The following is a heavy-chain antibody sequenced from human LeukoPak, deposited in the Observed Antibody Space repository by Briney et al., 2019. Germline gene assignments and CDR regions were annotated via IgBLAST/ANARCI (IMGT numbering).Heavy chain of an antibody. CDR2: ISYSGST. CDR1: GRSLSSYY. V-gene: IGHV4-59*01. CDR3: AGEGTAGTNLNWFDP. J-gene: IGHJ5*02. Sequence: PSETLSLLCTVSGRSLSSYYWRWIPRPPGKGLEWIGYISYSGSTNFNPSLKSRVSISVDTSKNQFSLRLCSVTAADTAVYYCAGEGTAGTNLNWFDPWGQGTLVTVSA. D-gene: IGHD1-1*01.